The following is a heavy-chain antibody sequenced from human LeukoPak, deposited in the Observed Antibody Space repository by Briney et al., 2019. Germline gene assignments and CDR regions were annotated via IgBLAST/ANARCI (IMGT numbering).Heavy chain of an antibody. J-gene: IGHJ4*02. V-gene: IGHV4-39*07. CDR1: GFTFSNYA. CDR2: IYYSGST. D-gene: IGHD3-3*01. CDR3: VVFGVVIAGYFDY. Sequence: PGGSLRLSCTVSGFTFSNYAMTWVRQAPGKGLEWIGSIYYSGSTYYNPSLKSRVTISVDTSKNQFSLKLSSVTAADTAVYYCVVFGVVIAGYFDYWGQGTLVTVSS.